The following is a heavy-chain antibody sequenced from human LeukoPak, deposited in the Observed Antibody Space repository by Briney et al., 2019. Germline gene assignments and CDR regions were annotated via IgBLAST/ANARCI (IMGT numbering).Heavy chain of an antibody. CDR3: AKALGGDDIFDY. D-gene: IGHD2-21*01. J-gene: IGHJ4*02. CDR1: GFTFSSYG. V-gene: IGHV3-30*18. CDR2: ISYDGSNK. Sequence: GESLRLSCAASGFTFSSYGMHWVRQAPGKGLEWVAVISYDGSNKYYADSVKGRFTISRDNSKNTLYLQMNSLRAEDTAVYYCAKALGGDDIFDYWGQGTLVTVSS.